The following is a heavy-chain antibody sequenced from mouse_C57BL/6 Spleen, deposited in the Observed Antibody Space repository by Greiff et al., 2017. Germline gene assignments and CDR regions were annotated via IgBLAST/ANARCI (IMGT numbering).Heavy chain of an antibody. Sequence: QVQLQQPGAELVRPGSSVKLSCKASGYTFTSYWMHWVKQRPIQGLEWIGNIDPSDSETHYNQKFKDKATLTVDKSSSTAYMQLSSLTSVDSAVYYCARLLLRGAMDYWGQGTSVTVSS. J-gene: IGHJ4*01. D-gene: IGHD1-1*01. CDR2: IDPSDSET. CDR1: GYTFTSYW. V-gene: IGHV1-52*01. CDR3: ARLLLRGAMDY.